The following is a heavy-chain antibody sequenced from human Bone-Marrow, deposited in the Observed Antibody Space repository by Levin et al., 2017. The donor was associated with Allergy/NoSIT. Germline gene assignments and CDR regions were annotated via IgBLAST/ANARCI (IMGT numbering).Heavy chain of an antibody. Sequence: GGSLRLSCAASGFTVSTKYMTWVRQAPGKGLEWVSFIYSSGNTYYADSVKGRFTISRDNSKNTLYLQMHGLRVEDTAVYYCAGAAHYGSGTYGLLDYWGQGTLVTVSS. D-gene: IGHD3-10*01. V-gene: IGHV3-53*01. CDR1: GFTVSTKY. CDR2: IYSSGNT. J-gene: IGHJ4*02. CDR3: AGAAHYGSGTYGLLDY.